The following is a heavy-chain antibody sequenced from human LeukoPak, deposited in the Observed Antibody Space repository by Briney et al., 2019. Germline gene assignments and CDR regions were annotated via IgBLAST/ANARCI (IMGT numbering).Heavy chain of an antibody. CDR1: GFSFTTYW. V-gene: IGHV3-23*01. CDR3: AKDHPNYGSGSYTFDY. J-gene: IGHJ4*02. CDR2: INWNGGST. Sequence: GGSLRLSCAASGFSFTTYWMGWVRQAPGKGLEWVAGINWNGGSTVYADSVKGRFTISRDNSKNTLYLQMNSLRAEDTAVYYCAKDHPNYGSGSYTFDYWGQGTLVTVSS. D-gene: IGHD3-10*01.